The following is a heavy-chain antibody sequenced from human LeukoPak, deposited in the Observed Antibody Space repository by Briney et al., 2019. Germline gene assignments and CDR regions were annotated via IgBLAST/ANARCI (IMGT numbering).Heavy chain of an antibody. CDR1: GYTFTSYG. D-gene: IGHD4-17*01. J-gene: IGHJ6*02. V-gene: IGHV1-18*01. Sequence: ASVKVSCKASGYTFTSYGISWVRQAPGQGLEWMGWISAYNGNTNYAQKLQGRVTMTTDTSTSTAYMELRSLRSDDTAMYYCARKEDDYGVPNGMDVWGQGTTVTVSS. CDR2: ISAYNGNT. CDR3: ARKEDDYGVPNGMDV.